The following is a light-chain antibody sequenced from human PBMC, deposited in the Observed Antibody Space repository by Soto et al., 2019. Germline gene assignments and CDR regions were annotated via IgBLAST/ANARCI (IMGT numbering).Light chain of an antibody. CDR1: QSLLHTDGYNY. Sequence: DIVMTQSPLSLPVTPGEPASISCRYSQSLLHTDGYNYLDWYLQKSVQSPQLLIYLGSNRTSGVPDRFSGSGSGTDFTLKISRVEAEDVGVYYCMQALQSPVTFGQGTRLDTK. V-gene: IGKV2-28*01. CDR3: MQALQSPVT. CDR2: LGS. J-gene: IGKJ5*01.